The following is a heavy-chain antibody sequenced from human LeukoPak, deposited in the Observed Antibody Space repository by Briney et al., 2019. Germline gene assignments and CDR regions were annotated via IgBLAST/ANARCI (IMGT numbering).Heavy chain of an antibody. CDR1: GGSFSGYY. V-gene: IGHV4-34*01. CDR2: INHSGST. Sequence: SETLSLTCAVCGGSFSGYYWSWIRQPPGKGLEWIGEINHSGSTNYNPSLKSRVTISVDTSKNQFSLKLSSVTAADTAVYYCARSTRFGQYYYGSGRSGLRYWGQGTLVTVSS. D-gene: IGHD3-10*01. J-gene: IGHJ4*02. CDR3: ARSTRFGQYYYGSGRSGLRY.